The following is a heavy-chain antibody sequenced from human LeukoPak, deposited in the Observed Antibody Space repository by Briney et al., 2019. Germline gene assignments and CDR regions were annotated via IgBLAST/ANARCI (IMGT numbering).Heavy chain of an antibody. Sequence: SETLSLTCTVSGGSISSSSYYWGWIRQPPGKGLEWIGYIYYSGSTNYNPSLKSRVTISVDTSKNQFSLKLSSVTAADTAVYYCARESTIVGATTVFDYWGQGTLVTVSS. D-gene: IGHD1-26*01. CDR3: ARESTIVGATTVFDY. CDR2: IYYSGST. CDR1: GGSISSSSYY. J-gene: IGHJ4*02. V-gene: IGHV4-61*01.